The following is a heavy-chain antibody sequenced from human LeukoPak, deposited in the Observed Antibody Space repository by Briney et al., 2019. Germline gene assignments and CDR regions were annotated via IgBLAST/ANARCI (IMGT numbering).Heavy chain of an antibody. CDR1: GYTFTSYG. CDR3: ARIVIPITIFGSPLYYYYYYMDV. J-gene: IGHJ6*03. CDR2: ISAYNGNT. Sequence: GASVKVSCKASGYTFTSYGISWVRQAPGQGLEWMGWISAYNGNTNYAQKLQGRVTMTTDTSTSTAYMELRSLRSDDTAVYYCARIVIPITIFGSPLYYYYYYMDVWGKGTTVTVSS. D-gene: IGHD3-3*01. V-gene: IGHV1-18*01.